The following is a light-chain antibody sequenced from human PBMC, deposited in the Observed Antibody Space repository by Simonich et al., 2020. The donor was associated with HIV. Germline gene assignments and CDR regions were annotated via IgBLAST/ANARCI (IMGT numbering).Light chain of an antibody. CDR2: GAS. CDR1: QSVSRK. Sequence: EISMTQSPATLSVSPGERATPSCRASQSVSRKVACYQQRLGQAPRLLIYGASTRATGIPARFIGSGSGSAFTLTISSRQSEDFAVYYCQQYNNWPPLTFGGGTKVEMK. CDR3: QQYNNWPPLT. J-gene: IGKJ4*01. V-gene: IGKV3-15*01.